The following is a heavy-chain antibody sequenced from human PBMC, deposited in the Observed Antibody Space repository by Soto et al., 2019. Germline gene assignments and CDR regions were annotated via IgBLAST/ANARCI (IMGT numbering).Heavy chain of an antibody. CDR2: IWHDGSEI. CDR3: VRDPRFFAH. V-gene: IGHV3-33*01. Sequence: GGSLRLSCVVPGPIFNGYGMHWVRQAPGKGLEWVAVIWHDGSEIYYADSVKGRFTISRDNARNTLYLEMNSLRVDDTAVYYCVRDPRFFAHWGQGTLVTVSS. CDR1: GPIFNGYG. J-gene: IGHJ4*02.